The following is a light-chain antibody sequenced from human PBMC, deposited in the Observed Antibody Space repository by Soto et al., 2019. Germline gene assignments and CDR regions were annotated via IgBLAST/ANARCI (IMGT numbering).Light chain of an antibody. CDR1: QSVLYNSTNKNY. V-gene: IGKV4-1*01. J-gene: IGKJ4*01. Sequence: DIEMTQSPDSLAVSLGERATINCKSSQSVLYNSTNKNYLAWYQQRVGQPPKLLIYWASTRESGVPDRFSGSGSGTDFPLTISSLQAEDVALYVFQKYYYTPLTFVGGTKVEIK. CDR2: WAS. CDR3: QKYYYTPLT.